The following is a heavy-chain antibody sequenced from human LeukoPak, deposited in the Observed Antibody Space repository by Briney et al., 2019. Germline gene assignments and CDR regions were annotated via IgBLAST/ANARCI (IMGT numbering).Heavy chain of an antibody. CDR2: ISSSGSTI. D-gene: IGHD3-22*01. CDR1: GFTFSSYE. Sequence: PGGSLRLSCAASGFTFSSYEMNWVRQAPGKGLEWVSYISSSGSTIYYADSVKGRFTISRDNAKNSLYPQMNSLRAEDTAVYYCARWAMIVPMDVWGKGTTVTISS. J-gene: IGHJ6*03. CDR3: ARWAMIVPMDV. V-gene: IGHV3-48*03.